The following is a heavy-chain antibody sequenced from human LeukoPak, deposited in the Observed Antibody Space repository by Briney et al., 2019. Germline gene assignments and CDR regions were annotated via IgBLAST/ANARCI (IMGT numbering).Heavy chain of an antibody. CDR3: ARASNHPGVRGVILSRNYFDY. CDR2: INPNSGGT. CDR1: GYTFTGYY. J-gene: IGHJ4*02. V-gene: IGHV1-2*02. Sequence: GASVKVSCKASGYTFTGYYMHWVRQAPGQGLEWIGWINPNSGGTNYAQKFQGRVTMTRDTSISTAYMELSRLRSDDTAVYYCARASNHPGVRGVILSRNYFDYWGQGTLVTVSS. D-gene: IGHD3-10*01.